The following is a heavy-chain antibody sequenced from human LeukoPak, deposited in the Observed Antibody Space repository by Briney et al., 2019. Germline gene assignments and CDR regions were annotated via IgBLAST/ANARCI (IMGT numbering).Heavy chain of an antibody. CDR3: ARDSDYVWGSYRFDY. J-gene: IGHJ4*02. Sequence: GGSLRLSCAASGFTFSDYYMSWIRQAPGKGLERVSYISSSGSTIYYADSVKGRFTISRDNAKNSLYLQMNSLRAEDTAVYYCARDSDYVWGSYRFDYWGQGTLVTVSS. CDR1: GFTFSDYY. V-gene: IGHV3-11*04. CDR2: ISSSGSTI. D-gene: IGHD3-16*02.